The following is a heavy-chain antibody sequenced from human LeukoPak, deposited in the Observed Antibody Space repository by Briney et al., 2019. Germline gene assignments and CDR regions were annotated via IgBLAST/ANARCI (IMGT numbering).Heavy chain of an antibody. D-gene: IGHD2-2*01. CDR2: ISSSSSNI. V-gene: IGHV3-21*01. J-gene: IGHJ4*02. Sequence: GVPLTLSCAASRFTYSHCNVQWLRHAPGKALEGVSYISSSSSNIYYADSVKGRFTISRDNAKNSLYLEMSSLRAEDTAVYYCARACARTNCYTEDWGQGTLVTVS. CDR1: RFTYSHCN. CDR3: ARACARTNCYTED.